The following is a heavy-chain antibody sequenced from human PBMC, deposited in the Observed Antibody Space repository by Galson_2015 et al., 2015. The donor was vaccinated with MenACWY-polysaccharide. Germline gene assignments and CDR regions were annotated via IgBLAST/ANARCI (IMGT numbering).Heavy chain of an antibody. CDR1: GYSFTSYW. J-gene: IGHJ6*02. CDR3: ARNNYAGLRGYYYGMDV. Sequence: QSGAEVKKPGESLKISCEGSGYSFTSYWIAWVRQVPGKGLEWMGMIYPGDSDTRYSPSFQGQVTISADKSISTAYLQWSSLKASDTAMYYCARNNYAGLRGYYYGMDVWGQGTTVTVSS. D-gene: IGHD5-12*01. CDR2: IYPGDSDT. V-gene: IGHV5-51*01.